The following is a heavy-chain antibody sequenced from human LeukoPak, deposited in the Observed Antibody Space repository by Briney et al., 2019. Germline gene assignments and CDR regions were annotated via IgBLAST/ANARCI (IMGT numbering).Heavy chain of an antibody. V-gene: IGHV4-34*01. CDR3: ARARSLDY. Sequence: SETLSLTCAVYGGSFSGYYWSWIRQPPGKGLERIGEVNHSGSTNYNPSLKSRVTISVDTSKNQFSLKLSSVTAADTAVYYCARARSLDYWGQGTLVTVSS. J-gene: IGHJ4*02. CDR1: GGSFSGYY. CDR2: VNHSGST.